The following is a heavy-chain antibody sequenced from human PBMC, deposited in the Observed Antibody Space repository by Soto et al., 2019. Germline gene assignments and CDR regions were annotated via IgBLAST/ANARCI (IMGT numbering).Heavy chain of an antibody. CDR2: SSAYNGNT. J-gene: IGHJ4*02. D-gene: IGHD4-17*01. Sequence: QVQLVQSGAEVKKPGASVKVSCKASGYTFTSYGISWVRQAPGQGLEWMGWSSAYNGNTSYAQTLQGRVTITKDTSTSTAYMELRRLRSDDTAVYYCARDEFGDPGVYWGQGTLVTVSS. CDR1: GYTFTSYG. CDR3: ARDEFGDPGVY. V-gene: IGHV1-18*01.